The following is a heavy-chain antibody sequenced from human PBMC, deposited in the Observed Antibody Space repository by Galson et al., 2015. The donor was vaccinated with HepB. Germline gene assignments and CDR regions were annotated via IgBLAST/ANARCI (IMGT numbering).Heavy chain of an antibody. CDR3: ARGDIVVVTARVLDV. D-gene: IGHD2-21*02. J-gene: IGHJ6*02. V-gene: IGHV1-46*01. Sequence: SVKVSCKASGYTFTSYYMHWVRQAPGQGLEWMGIINPSGGSTSYAQKFQGRVTMTRDTSTSTVYMELSSLRSEDTAVYYCARGDIVVVTARVLDVWGQGTTVTVSS. CDR1: GYTFTSYY. CDR2: INPSGGST.